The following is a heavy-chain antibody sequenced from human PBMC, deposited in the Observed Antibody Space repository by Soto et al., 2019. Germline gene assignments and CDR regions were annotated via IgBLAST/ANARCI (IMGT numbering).Heavy chain of an antibody. CDR2: IYYSGST. V-gene: IGHV4-31*03. CDR3: AADSPLYYDGSGYYSHPYYYYGMDV. J-gene: IGHJ6*02. D-gene: IGHD3-22*01. Sequence: SETLSLTCTVSGGSISSGDYYWSWIRQPPGKGLEWIGYIYYSGSTYYNPSLKSRVTISVDTSKNQFSLKLSSVTAADTAVYYCAADSPLYYDGSGYYSHPYYYYGMDVWGQGTTVTVSS. CDR1: GGSISSGDYY.